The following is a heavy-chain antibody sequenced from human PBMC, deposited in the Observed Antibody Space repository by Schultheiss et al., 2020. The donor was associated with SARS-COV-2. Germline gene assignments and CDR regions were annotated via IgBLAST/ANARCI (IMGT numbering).Heavy chain of an antibody. V-gene: IGHV3-30*18. Sequence: GGSLRLSCAASGFTFSSYGMHWVRQAPGKGLEWVAVISYDGSNKYYADSVKGRFTISRDNSKKTLYLQMSSLRAEDTALYYCAKEGYSSGWYWDYWGQGTLVTVSS. D-gene: IGHD6-19*01. CDR1: GFTFSSYG. CDR3: AKEGYSSGWYWDY. J-gene: IGHJ4*02. CDR2: ISYDGSNK.